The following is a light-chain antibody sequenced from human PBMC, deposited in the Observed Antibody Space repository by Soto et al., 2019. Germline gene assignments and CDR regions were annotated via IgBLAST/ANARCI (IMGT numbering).Light chain of an antibody. V-gene: IGKV1-39*01. CDR3: PQSYSTPSIA. Sequence: DIQMTQAPSSLSASVGDRVNITCRASQNIRNSLNWYQQKPGKAPKLLISSTSSLQSGVPSRFSGSGSGTDCTLTISSLQHEDFASYYCPQSYSTPSIAFGQGTRLEI. J-gene: IGKJ5*01. CDR2: STS. CDR1: QNIRNS.